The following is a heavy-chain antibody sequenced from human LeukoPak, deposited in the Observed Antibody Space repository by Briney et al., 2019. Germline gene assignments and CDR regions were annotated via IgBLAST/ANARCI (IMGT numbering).Heavy chain of an antibody. CDR1: GGSISNYY. V-gene: IGHV4-59*01. CDR2: IYYSGTT. J-gene: IGHJ4*02. D-gene: IGHD3-3*01. CDR3: ARETLRSGYFEY. Sequence: PSETLSLTCSVSGGSISNYYWSWIRQPPGKGLEWIGYIYYSGTTDYNPSLKSRVTISVDTSKNQFSLKLSSVTAADTAVYYCARETLRSGYFEYWGQGTLVTVSS.